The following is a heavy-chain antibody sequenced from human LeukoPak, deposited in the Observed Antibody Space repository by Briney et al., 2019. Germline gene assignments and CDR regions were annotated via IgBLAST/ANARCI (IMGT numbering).Heavy chain of an antibody. CDR3: TTIKATWGY. Sequence: GGSLRLSCAASGFTFSDVWMSWVRQAPGEGLEWLGRIKSKPDGGTTDYAAPVKGRFTISRDDSKNTLYLQVNSLKTEDTAVYYCTTIKATWGYWGQGTLVTVSS. CDR1: GFTFSDVW. J-gene: IGHJ4*01. CDR2: IKSKPDGGTT. V-gene: IGHV3-15*01. D-gene: IGHD7-27*01.